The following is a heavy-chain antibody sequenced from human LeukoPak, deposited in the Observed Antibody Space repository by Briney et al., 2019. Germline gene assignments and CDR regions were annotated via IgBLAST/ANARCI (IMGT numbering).Heavy chain of an antibody. CDR3: ARYVWGSYPTFEDY. CDR2: ISYSGST. CDR1: GGSISSYY. V-gene: IGHV4-59*01. Sequence: SETLSLTCTVSGGSISSYYWSWIRQPPGKGLEWIGYISYSGSTNYNPSLKSRVTISVDTSKNQFSLKLSSVAAADTAVYYCARYVWGSYPTFEDYWGQGTLVTVSS. D-gene: IGHD3-16*02. J-gene: IGHJ4*02.